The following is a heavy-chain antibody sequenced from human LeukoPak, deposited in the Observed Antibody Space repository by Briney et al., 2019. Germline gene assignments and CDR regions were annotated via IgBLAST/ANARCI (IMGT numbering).Heavy chain of an antibody. CDR2: IRSKAYGGTT. J-gene: IGHJ4*02. CDR1: GFTFRDYG. V-gene: IGHV3-49*04. D-gene: IGHD5-12*01. CDR3: ARGVATRFDY. Sequence: PGGSLRLSCTASGFTFRDYGLSWVRQTPGKGLEWVGFIRSKAYGGTTEYAASVKGRFTISRDDSKSIAYLQMNSLKTEDTAVYYCARGVATRFDYWGQGTLVTVSS.